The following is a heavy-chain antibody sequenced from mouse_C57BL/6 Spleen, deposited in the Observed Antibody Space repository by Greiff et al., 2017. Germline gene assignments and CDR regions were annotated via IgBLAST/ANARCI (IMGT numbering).Heavy chain of an antibody. D-gene: IGHD1-1*01. J-gene: IGHJ2*01. CDR2: INPSNGGT. Sequence: VQLQQPGTELVKPGASGYTFTSYWMHWVKQRPGQGLEWIGNINPSNGGTNYNEKFKSKATLTVDKSSSTAYMQLSSLTSEDSAVYYCARSYGSKGYYCDYWGQGTTLTVSS. CDR3: ARSYGSKGYYCDY. V-gene: IGHV1-53*01. CDR1: GYTFTSYW.